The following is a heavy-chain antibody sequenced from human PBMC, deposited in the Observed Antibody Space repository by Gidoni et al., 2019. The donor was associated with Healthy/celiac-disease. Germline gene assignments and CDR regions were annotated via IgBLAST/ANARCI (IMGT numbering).Heavy chain of an antibody. J-gene: IGHJ3*02. V-gene: IGHV3-23*01. CDR1: GFTFSSYS. CDR2: ISGSGGST. D-gene: IGHD3-16*01. Sequence: RLLESGGGLVQPGGFLCLSCAASGFTFSSYSMSWVRQAPGKGLEWVSAISGSGGSTYYADAVKGRFTISRDNSKNTLYLQMNSLRAEDTAVYYCAKLGKDAFDIWGQGTMVTVSS. CDR3: AKLGKDAFDI.